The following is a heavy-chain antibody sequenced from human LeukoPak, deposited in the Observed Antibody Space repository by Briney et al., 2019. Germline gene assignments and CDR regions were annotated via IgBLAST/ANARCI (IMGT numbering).Heavy chain of an antibody. CDR1: GFSFSSYW. V-gene: IGHV3-74*01. CDR3: ARGGLNALEAFDI. D-gene: IGHD1-1*01. Sequence: PGRSLGLSCAASGFSFSSYWMHWVRQAPGKGLVWVSRINGDGSSTRYADSVKGRFTISRDNAKNTLYLQMNSLRAEDTAVYYCARGGLNALEAFDIWGQGTLVTVCS. J-gene: IGHJ3*02. CDR2: INGDGSST.